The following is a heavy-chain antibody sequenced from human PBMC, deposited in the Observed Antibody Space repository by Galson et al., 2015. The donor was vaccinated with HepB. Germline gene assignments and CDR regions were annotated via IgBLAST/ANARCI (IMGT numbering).Heavy chain of an antibody. Sequence: ALVKPTQTLTLTCTFSGFSLSTSGMCVSWIRQPPGKALEWLALIDWDDDKYYSTSLKTRLTISKDTSKNQVVLTMTNMDPVDTATYYCARILTYSSSWYWLDWGQGTLVTVSS. J-gene: IGHJ4*02. CDR1: GFSLSTSGMC. V-gene: IGHV2-70*01. CDR3: ARILTYSSSWYWLD. CDR2: IDWDDDK. D-gene: IGHD6-13*01.